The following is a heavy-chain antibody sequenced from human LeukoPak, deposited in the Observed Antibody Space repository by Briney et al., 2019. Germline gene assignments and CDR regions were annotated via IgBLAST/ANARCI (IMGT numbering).Heavy chain of an antibody. D-gene: IGHD3-10*01. CDR2: INPSGDYT. CDR3: ARTTPEPWYYYGSGSQYYFDY. J-gene: IGHJ4*02. Sequence: ASVKVSCKASGSTFSSYYLHWVRQAPGQGLEWMGIINPSGDYTSYAQKFQGRVTMTRDTSISTAYMELSRLRSDDTAVYYCARTTPEPWYYYGSGSQYYFDYWGQGTLVTVSS. V-gene: IGHV1-2*02. CDR1: GSTFSSYY.